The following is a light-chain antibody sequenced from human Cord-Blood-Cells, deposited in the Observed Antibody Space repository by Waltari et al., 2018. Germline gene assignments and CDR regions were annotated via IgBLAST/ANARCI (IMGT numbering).Light chain of an antibody. CDR2: AAS. J-gene: IGKJ3*01. V-gene: IGKV1-9*01. CDR1: QGISSY. CDR3: QQYNNWLFT. Sequence: IQLTQSPSSLSASVGDRVTITCRASQGISSYLAWYQQKPGKAPKLLIYAASTLQSGVPSRFSGSGSGTEFTLTISSLQSEDFAVYYCQQYNNWLFTFGPGTKVDIK.